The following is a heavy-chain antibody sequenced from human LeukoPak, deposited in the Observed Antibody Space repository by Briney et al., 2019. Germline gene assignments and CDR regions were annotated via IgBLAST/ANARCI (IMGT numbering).Heavy chain of an antibody. V-gene: IGHV1-2*02. CDR3: ARGGIAGGRGDAFDI. CDR2: INPNNGGT. Sequence: APLKGSSKAFGYTSPGHYMYWGGKAPGHGLEWSGWINPNNGGTYFAQKLQGRVTLTRDTSISTASMELSSLRSDDTAVYYCARGGIAGGRGDAFDIWGQGTMVTVSS. J-gene: IGHJ3*02. D-gene: IGHD1-26*01. CDR1: GYTSPGHY.